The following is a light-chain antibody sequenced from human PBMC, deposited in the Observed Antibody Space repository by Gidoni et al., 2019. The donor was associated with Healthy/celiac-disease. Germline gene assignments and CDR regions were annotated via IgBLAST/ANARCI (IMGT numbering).Light chain of an antibody. CDR1: QSVSSY. Sequence: EIVLTQSPATLSLSPVERATLSCRASQSVSSYLAWYQQKPGQAPRLLSYDASHRATGIPARFSGSGSGTDFTLTISSLEPEDFAVYYCQQRSNWPPWLTFGGGTKVEIK. CDR3: QQRSNWPPWLT. V-gene: IGKV3-11*01. J-gene: IGKJ4*01. CDR2: DAS.